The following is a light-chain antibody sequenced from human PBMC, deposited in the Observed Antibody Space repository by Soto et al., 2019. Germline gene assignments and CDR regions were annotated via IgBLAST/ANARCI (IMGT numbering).Light chain of an antibody. J-gene: IGLJ3*02. CDR3: MLYYGGSLR. CDR2: STR. Sequence: QTVVTQEPSLTVSPGGTVTLTCASSSGAVTSGSYPNWFQQKPGHAPRRLIHSTRNKYSSTPARFSGSLLGGKAALTVSGVQRDDDADYYGMLYYGGSLRFGGGTQLTVL. CDR1: SGAVTSGSY. V-gene: IGLV7-43*01.